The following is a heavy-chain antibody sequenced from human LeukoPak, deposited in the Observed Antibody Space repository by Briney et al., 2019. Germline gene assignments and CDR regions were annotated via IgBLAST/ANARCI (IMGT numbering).Heavy chain of an antibody. CDR3: AKDRRVVLRYFDWVTGYDY. J-gene: IGHJ4*02. CDR2: ISCDGSNK. Sequence: PGGSLRLSCAASGFTFSSYGMHWVRQAPGKGLEWVAVISCDGSNKYYADSVKGRFTISRDNSKNTLYLQMNSLRAEDTAVYYCAKDRRVVLRYFDWVTGYDYWGQGTLVTVSS. V-gene: IGHV3-30*18. D-gene: IGHD3-9*01. CDR1: GFTFSSYG.